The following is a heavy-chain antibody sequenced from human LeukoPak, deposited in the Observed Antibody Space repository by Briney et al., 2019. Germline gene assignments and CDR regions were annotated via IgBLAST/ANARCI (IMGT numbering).Heavy chain of an antibody. CDR2: INTDGTVT. CDR1: GFTFSKYW. J-gene: IGHJ4*02. D-gene: IGHD6-19*01. V-gene: IGHV3-74*01. Sequence: GGSLRLSCAASGFTFSKYWVLRVRQAPGKGLESVSRINTDGTVTTYADSVKGRFTVSRDNADNTMFLQMNSVRDEDTAVYYCATKQWLAPPPDSWGQGTPVTVSS. CDR3: ATKQWLAPPPDS.